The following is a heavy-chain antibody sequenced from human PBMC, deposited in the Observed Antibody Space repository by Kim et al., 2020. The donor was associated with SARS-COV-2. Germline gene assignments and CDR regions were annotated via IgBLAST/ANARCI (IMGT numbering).Heavy chain of an antibody. Sequence: GGSLRLSCAASGFTFSSYEMNWVRQAPGKGLEWVSYISSSDSTIYYADSVKGRFTISRDNAKNSLYLQMNSLRAEDTAVYYCAREPLVHGYYYYYGMDVWGQGTTVTVSS. CDR1: GFTFSSYE. J-gene: IGHJ6*02. CDR2: ISSSDSTI. CDR3: AREPLVHGYYYYYGMDV. D-gene: IGHD6-13*01. V-gene: IGHV3-48*03.